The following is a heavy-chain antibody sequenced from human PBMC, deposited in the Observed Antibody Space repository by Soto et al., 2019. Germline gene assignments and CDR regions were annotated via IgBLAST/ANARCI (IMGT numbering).Heavy chain of an antibody. CDR2: ISGSGDST. D-gene: IGHD6-13*01. V-gene: IGHV3-23*01. J-gene: IGHJ4*02. Sequence: GGSLRLSCAASGFSFSSYAMSWVRQAPGKGLEWVSAISGSGDSTYYADSVKGRFTISRDTSKNTLYLQMDSLRAEDTALYYCAKSYSSNWYDYFDYWGQGTLVTVSS. CDR1: GFSFSSYA. CDR3: AKSYSSNWYDYFDY.